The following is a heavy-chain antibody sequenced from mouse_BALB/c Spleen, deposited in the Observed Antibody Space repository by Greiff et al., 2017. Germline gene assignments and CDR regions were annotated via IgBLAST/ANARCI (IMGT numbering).Heavy chain of an antibody. V-gene: IGHV5-9-3*01. CDR1: GFTFSSYA. J-gene: IGHJ3*01. CDR2: ISSGGSYT. Sequence: EVKLVESGGGLVKPGGSLKLSCAASGFTFSSYAMSWVRQTPEKRLEWVATISSGGSYTYYPDSVKGRFTISRDNAKNTLYLQMSSLRSEDTAMYYCARQGDYDRFAYWGQGTLVTVSA. CDR3: ARQGDYDRFAY. D-gene: IGHD2-4*01.